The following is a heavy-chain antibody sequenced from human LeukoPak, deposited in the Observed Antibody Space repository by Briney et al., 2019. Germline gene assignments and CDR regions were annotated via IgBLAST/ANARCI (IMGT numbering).Heavy chain of an antibody. J-gene: IGHJ4*02. D-gene: IGHD5-18*01. Sequence: SETLSLTCTVSSGSISSGSYYWNWIRQSAGKGLEWIGRIYTNGNTNYNPSLKSRVTISVDTSKNQVSLKLSSVTAADTAVYYCAGGLINSYGSFDSWGQGTLVTVSS. CDR1: SGSISSGSYY. V-gene: IGHV4-61*02. CDR3: AGGLINSYGSFDS. CDR2: IYTNGNT.